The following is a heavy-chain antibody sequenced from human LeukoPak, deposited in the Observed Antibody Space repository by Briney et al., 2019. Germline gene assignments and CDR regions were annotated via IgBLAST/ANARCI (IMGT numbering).Heavy chain of an antibody. CDR3: AKDLSSSWGNFQH. V-gene: IGHV3-48*01. Sequence: GGSLRLSCAASGFTFSSYSMNWVRQAPGKGLEWVSYISSSSSTIYYADSVKGRFTISRDNAKNSLYLQMNSLRPEDTAVYYCAKDLSSSWGNFQHCGQGSLVTVSS. CDR1: GFTFSSYS. J-gene: IGHJ1*01. D-gene: IGHD6-13*01. CDR2: ISSSSSTI.